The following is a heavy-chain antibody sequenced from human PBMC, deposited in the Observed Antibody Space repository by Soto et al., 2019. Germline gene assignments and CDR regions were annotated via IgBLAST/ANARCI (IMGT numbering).Heavy chain of an antibody. J-gene: IGHJ2*01. CDR3: ARGQGGYFAL. Sequence: SETLSLTCTVSGASISRYYWSWIRQPPGKGLEWIGYFYYSGSTNYNPSLKSRVTISVDTSKNQFSLKLSSVTAADTAVYYCARGQGGYFALWGRRTLVTVSS. CDR1: GASISRYY. V-gene: IGHV4-59*01. CDR2: FYYSGST.